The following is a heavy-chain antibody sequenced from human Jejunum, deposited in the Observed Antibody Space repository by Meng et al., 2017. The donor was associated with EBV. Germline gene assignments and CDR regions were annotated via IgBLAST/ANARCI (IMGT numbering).Heavy chain of an antibody. CDR1: GFTFSRKS. CDR3: VRDVLGYSAY. D-gene: IGHD2-15*01. Sequence: QVQLVESGXGVVQPGXSVRLSCAASGFTFSRKSMHWVRQAPGKGLEWVAVISYDGSYEHHADSVKGRFTISRDNSKNTLYLQLNSLRAEDTAVYYCVRDVLGYSAYWGQGTLVTVSS. CDR2: ISYDGSYE. V-gene: IGHV3-30*04. J-gene: IGHJ4*02.